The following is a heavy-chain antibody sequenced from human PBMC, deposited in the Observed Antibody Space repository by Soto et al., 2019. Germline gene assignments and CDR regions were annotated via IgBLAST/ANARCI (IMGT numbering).Heavy chain of an antibody. J-gene: IGHJ3*02. CDR2: IYYSGST. D-gene: IGHD5-18*01. CDR1: GGSISSGGYY. V-gene: IGHV4-31*03. Sequence: SETLSLTCTVSGGSISSGGYYWSWIRQHPGKGLEWIGYIYYSGSTYYNPSLKSRVTISVDTSKNQFSLKLSSVTAADTAVYYCASPLVDTAMESLWRHAFAIRGQGTMVT. CDR3: ASPLVDTAMESLWRHAFAI.